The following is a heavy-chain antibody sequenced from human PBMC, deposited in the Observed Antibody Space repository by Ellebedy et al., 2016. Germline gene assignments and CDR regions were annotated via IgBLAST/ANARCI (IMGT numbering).Heavy chain of an antibody. V-gene: IGHV3-23*01. CDR3: AKLRGSNWYPIFDY. CDR2: ISGSASST. CDR1: GFTFSSCA. J-gene: IGHJ4*02. Sequence: GESLKISXVASGFTFSSCAMGWVRQAPGRGLDWVSTISGSASSTNYADSVKGRLTISRDNSKNTLYLQMNRLRAEDTAVYYCAKLRGSNWYPIFDYWGQGTLVTVSS. D-gene: IGHD6-13*01.